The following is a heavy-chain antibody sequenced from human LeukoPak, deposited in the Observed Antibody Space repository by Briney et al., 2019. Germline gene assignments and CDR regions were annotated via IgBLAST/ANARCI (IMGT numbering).Heavy chain of an antibody. CDR2: IYYSGST. Sequence: SETLSLTCTVSGGSVSGGIYYWSWIREPPGKGLEWIGYIYYSGSTNYTPSLKSRVTLSVDTSKNQFSLKLSSVTAADTAVYYCARVQAVAGTYYFDYWGQGTLVTVSS. D-gene: IGHD6-19*01. J-gene: IGHJ4*02. V-gene: IGHV4-61*01. CDR3: ARVQAVAGTYYFDY. CDR1: GGSVSGGIYY.